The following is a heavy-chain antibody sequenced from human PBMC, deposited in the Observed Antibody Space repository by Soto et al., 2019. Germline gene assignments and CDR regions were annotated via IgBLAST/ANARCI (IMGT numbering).Heavy chain of an antibody. Sequence: PGGCLRLSCAASGFTCSSDAMSWVRQAPGKGLEWVSAISGSGGSTYYADSVKGRFTISRDNSKNTLYLQMNSLRAEDTAVYYCAKTQWFGERRGDAFDIRGQGTMVTVSS. CDR3: AKTQWFGERRGDAFDI. J-gene: IGHJ3*02. D-gene: IGHD3-10*01. CDR2: ISGSGGST. V-gene: IGHV3-23*01. CDR1: GFTCSSDA.